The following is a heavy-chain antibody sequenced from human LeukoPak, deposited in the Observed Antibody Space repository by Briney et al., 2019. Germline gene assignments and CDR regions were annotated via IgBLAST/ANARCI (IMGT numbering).Heavy chain of an antibody. D-gene: IGHD5-18*01. Sequence: GGSLRLSCAASGFTFSSYAMSWVRQAPGKGLEWVSAISGSGGSTYYADSVKGRFTISRDNSKNTLYLQMNSLRAEDTAAYYCAKDLYDSYGSRFDYWGQGTPVTVSS. CDR1: GFTFSSYA. CDR2: ISGSGGST. CDR3: AKDLYDSYGSRFDY. V-gene: IGHV3-23*01. J-gene: IGHJ4*02.